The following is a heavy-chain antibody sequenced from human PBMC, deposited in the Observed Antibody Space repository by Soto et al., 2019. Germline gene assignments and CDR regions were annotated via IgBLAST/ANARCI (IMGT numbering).Heavy chain of an antibody. V-gene: IGHV3-66*01. CDR1: GSTVSSNY. J-gene: IGHJ4*02. Sequence: GGSLRLSCAASGSTVSSNYMSWVRQAPGKGLEWVSVIYSGGGTYYADSVKGRFTISRDNSKNTLYLQMNSLRAEDTAVYYCANQRGGYDRDFDYWGQGTLVTVSS. CDR3: ANQRGGYDRDFDY. D-gene: IGHD5-12*01. CDR2: IYSGGGT.